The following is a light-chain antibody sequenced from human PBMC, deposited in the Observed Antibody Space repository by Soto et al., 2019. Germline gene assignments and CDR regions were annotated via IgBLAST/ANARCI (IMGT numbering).Light chain of an antibody. CDR2: GAS. Sequence: EIVLTQSPGTLSLSPGERATLSCRASQSVSRSYLAWYQQKPGQAPRLLIYGASSRATGIPDRFSGSGSGTDVNLTISRLEPEDFAVYYCQQYGSSAYTFGQGTKLEIK. V-gene: IGKV3-20*01. CDR1: QSVSRSY. CDR3: QQYGSSAYT. J-gene: IGKJ2*01.